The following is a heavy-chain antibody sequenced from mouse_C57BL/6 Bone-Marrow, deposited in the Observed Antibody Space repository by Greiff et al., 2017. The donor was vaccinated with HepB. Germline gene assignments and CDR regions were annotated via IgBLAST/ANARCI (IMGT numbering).Heavy chain of an antibody. CDR2: IDPSDSYT. J-gene: IGHJ3*01. V-gene: IGHV1-69*01. D-gene: IGHD2-5*01. CDR3: AREDDSNYEGGFAY. CDR1: GYTFTSYW. Sequence: QVQLQQPGAELVMPGASVKLSCKASGYTFTSYWMHWVKQRTGQGLEWIGEIDPSDSYTNYNQKFKGKSTLTVDKSSSTAYMQLSSLTSEDSAVYYCAREDDSNYEGGFAYWGQGTLVTVSA.